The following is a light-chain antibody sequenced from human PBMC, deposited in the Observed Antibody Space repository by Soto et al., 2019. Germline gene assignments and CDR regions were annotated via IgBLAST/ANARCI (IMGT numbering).Light chain of an antibody. V-gene: IGLV1-44*01. Sequence: QSVLIQPPSASGTPGQRVTISCSGSSSNIGSNTVNWYQQLPGTAPKLLIYSNNQRPSGVPDRFSGSKSGTSASLAISGLQSEDEADYYCAAWDDSLISVVFGGGTKLTVL. CDR3: AAWDDSLISVV. J-gene: IGLJ2*01. CDR2: SNN. CDR1: SSNIGSNT.